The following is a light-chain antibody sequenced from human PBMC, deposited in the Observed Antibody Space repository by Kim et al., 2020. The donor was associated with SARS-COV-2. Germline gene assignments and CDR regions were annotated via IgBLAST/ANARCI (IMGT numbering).Light chain of an antibody. Sequence: GQTITTSCTGTRGDVGGYNYVSWYQQHPGKAPKLIIFDVSNRPSGVSNRFSGSKSGNTASLTISGLQAEDEADYYCSSYTSTTTVVFGTGTKVTVL. CDR3: SSYTSTTTVV. V-gene: IGLV2-14*03. CDR2: DVS. J-gene: IGLJ1*01. CDR1: RGDVGGYNY.